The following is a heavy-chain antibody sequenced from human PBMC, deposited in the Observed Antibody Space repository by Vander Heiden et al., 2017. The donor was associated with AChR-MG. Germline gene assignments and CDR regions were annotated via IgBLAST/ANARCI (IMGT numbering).Heavy chain of an antibody. CDR2: ISSSSSYI. V-gene: IGHV3-21*01. J-gene: IGHJ4*02. Sequence: EVQLVEAGGGLVKPGGSLRLSGAASGFPFSTYSMNWVRQAPGKGLEWVSSISSSSSYIYYADSVEGRFTISRDNAKNSLYLQMNSLRAEDTAVYYCARDGGNYDILTGYPPEPDYWGQGTLVTVSS. D-gene: IGHD3-9*01. CDR3: ARDGGNYDILTGYPPEPDY. CDR1: GFPFSTYS.